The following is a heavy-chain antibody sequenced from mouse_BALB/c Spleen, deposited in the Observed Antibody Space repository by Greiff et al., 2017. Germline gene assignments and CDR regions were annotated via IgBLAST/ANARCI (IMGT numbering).Heavy chain of an antibody. CDR2: ISSGGSYT. CDR3: ARSITTVVGNYAMDY. V-gene: IGHV5-6*01. D-gene: IGHD1-1*01. CDR1: GFTFSSYG. J-gene: IGHJ4*01. Sequence: EVQVVESGGDLVKPGGSLKLSCAASGFTFSSYGMSWVRQTPDKRLEWVATISSGGSYTYYPDSVKGRFTISRDNAKNTLYLQMSSLKSEDTAMYYCARSITTVVGNYAMDYWGQGTSVTVSS.